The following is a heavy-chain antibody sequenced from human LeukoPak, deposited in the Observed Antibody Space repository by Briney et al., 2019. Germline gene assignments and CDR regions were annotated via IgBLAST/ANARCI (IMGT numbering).Heavy chain of an antibody. CDR2: INHSGST. CDR3: ARGGYSYGFRVAPIDY. CDR1: GGSFSGNY. J-gene: IGHJ4*02. V-gene: IGHV4-34*01. Sequence: PSETLSLTCAVYGGSFSGNYWSWIRQPPGKGLEWIGEINHSGSTNYNPSLKSRVTISVDTSKNQFSLKLSSVTAADTAVYYCARGGYSYGFRVAPIDYWGQGTLVTVSS. D-gene: IGHD5-18*01.